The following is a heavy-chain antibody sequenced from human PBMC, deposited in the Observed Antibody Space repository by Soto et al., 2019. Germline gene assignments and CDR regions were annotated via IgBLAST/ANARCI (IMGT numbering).Heavy chain of an antibody. V-gene: IGHV3-23*01. D-gene: IGHD3-10*01. J-gene: IGHJ4*02. CDR2: FRSGGDDDTT. Sequence: GGSLRLSCAASGFTFSSYSMSWVRQAPGKGLEWVSGFRSGGDDDTTYYADSVRGRFTISRDNSKNTLFLQMNSLRAEDTAIYYCAKKVNSGSGSQFLDYWGKGTRVTVPS. CDR1: GFTFSSYS. CDR3: AKKVNSGSGSQFLDY.